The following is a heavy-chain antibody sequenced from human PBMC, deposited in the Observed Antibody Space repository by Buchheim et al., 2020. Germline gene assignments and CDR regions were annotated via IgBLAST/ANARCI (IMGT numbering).Heavy chain of an antibody. D-gene: IGHD5-12*01. CDR1: GFTISSYA. CDR3: AKGGPSSLYYFDY. V-gene: IGHV3-23*01. J-gene: IGHJ4*02. CDR2: IGSGGNT. Sequence: EVQLLESGGGLVQPGGSLRLSCAASGFTISSYAMRWVRQAPGKGLEWVSTIGSGGNTYYADSVKGRFTISRGTSKNTLSVQMHSLRAEDTAVYYCAKGGPSSLYYFDYWGQGTL.